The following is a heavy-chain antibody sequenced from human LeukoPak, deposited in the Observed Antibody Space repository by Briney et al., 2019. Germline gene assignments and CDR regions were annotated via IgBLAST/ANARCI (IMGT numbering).Heavy chain of an antibody. Sequence: PGGSLRLSCAVSGFTVTNDYMNWVRQAPGKGLEWVSIIYSGGSTYYADSVKGRFTISRDSSNNTLFLQMSNLRADDSGLYYCATDVGSSPLGFWGHGTLVTVSS. CDR1: GFTVTNDY. V-gene: IGHV3-66*01. J-gene: IGHJ4*01. D-gene: IGHD6-19*01. CDR3: ATDVGSSPLGF. CDR2: IYSGGST.